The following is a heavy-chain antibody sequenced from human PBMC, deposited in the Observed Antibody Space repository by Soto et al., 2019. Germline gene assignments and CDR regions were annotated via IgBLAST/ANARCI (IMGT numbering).Heavy chain of an antibody. Sequence: EVQLVESGGGLVKPGGSLRLSCAASGFTFSSYSMNWVRQAPGKGLEWVSSISSSSSYIYYADSVKGRFTISRDNAKNSLYLQMNSLRAEDTAVYYCARDLGYCSGGSCYLYYFDYWGLGTLVTVSS. CDR3: ARDLGYCSGGSCYLYYFDY. V-gene: IGHV3-21*01. D-gene: IGHD2-15*01. CDR2: ISSSSSYI. J-gene: IGHJ4*02. CDR1: GFTFSSYS.